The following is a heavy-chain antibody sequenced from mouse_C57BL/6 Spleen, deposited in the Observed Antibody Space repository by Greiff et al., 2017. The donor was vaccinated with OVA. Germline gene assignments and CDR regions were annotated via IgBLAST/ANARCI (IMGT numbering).Heavy chain of an antibody. CDR3: VRGSYDGYLHAMDY. Sequence: EVKLMESGGGLVQPKGSLKLSCAASGFTFNTYAMHWVRQAPGKGLEWVARLRSKSSNYATYYADSVKDRFTISRDDSQSMLYLQMNNLKTEDTAMYYCVRGSYDGYLHAMDYWGQGTSVTVSS. V-gene: IGHV10-3*01. J-gene: IGHJ4*01. CDR2: LRSKSSNYAT. D-gene: IGHD2-3*01. CDR1: GFTFNTYA.